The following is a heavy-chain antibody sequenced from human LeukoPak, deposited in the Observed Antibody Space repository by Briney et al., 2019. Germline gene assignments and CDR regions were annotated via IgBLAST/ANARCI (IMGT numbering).Heavy chain of an antibody. J-gene: IGHJ4*02. D-gene: IGHD6-6*01. CDR3: AKDPRAARTADYYFDY. V-gene: IGHV3-23*01. CDR2: ISGSGGST. CDR1: GFTFSSYA. Sequence: PGGSLRLSCAASGFTFSSYAMSWVRQAPGKGLEWVSAISGSGGSTYYADSVKGRFTISRDNSKNTLYLQMNSLRAEDTAVYYCAKDPRAARTADYYFDYWGQGTLVTVSS.